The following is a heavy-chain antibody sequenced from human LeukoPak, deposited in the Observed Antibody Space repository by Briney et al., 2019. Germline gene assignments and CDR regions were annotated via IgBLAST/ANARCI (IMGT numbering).Heavy chain of an antibody. CDR1: GGTFSSYA. CDR3: ARGTTSDDSSGYYYFPDAFDI. Sequence: ASVKVSCKASGGTFSSYAISWVRQAPGQGLEWMGGIIPIFGTANYAQKFQGRVTITADESTSTAYMELSSLRSEDTAVYYCARGTTSDDSSGYYYFPDAFDIWGQGTMVTVSS. V-gene: IGHV1-69*13. J-gene: IGHJ3*02. D-gene: IGHD3-22*01. CDR2: IIPIFGTA.